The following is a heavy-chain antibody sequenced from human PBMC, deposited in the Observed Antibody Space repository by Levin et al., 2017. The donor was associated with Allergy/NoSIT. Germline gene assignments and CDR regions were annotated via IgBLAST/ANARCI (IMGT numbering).Heavy chain of an antibody. CDR1: GFTFSSYE. J-gene: IGHJ6*02. V-gene: IGHV3-48*03. D-gene: IGHD6-6*01. CDR2: ISSSGSTI. CDR3: ARDSIAARGYYYYGMDV. Sequence: GESLKISCAASGFTFSSYEMNWVRQAPGKGLEWVSYISSSGSTIYYADSVKGRFTISRDNAKNSLYLQMNSLRAEDTAVYYCARDSIAARGYYYYGMDVWGQGTTVTVSS.